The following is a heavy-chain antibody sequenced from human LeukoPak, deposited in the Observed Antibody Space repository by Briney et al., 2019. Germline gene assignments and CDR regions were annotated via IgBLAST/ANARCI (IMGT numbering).Heavy chain of an antibody. CDR3: ASPLCSSTSCYATPFDY. CDR2: IYYSGST. D-gene: IGHD2-2*01. Sequence: SETLSLTCTVSGGSISSSSYYWGWVRQPPGKGLEWIGSIYYSGSTYYNPSPKSRVTISVDTSKNQFSLKLSSVTAADTAVYYCASPLCSSTSCYATPFDYWGQGTLVTVSS. CDR1: GGSISSSSYY. V-gene: IGHV4-39*01. J-gene: IGHJ4*02.